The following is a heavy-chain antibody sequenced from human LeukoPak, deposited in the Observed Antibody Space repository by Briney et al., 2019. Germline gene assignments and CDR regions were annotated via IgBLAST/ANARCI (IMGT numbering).Heavy chain of an antibody. CDR3: ATTSEIGGRHYFGY. Sequence: ASVTVSFKASEYTLSSYYIHWLGPAPGQGLAWRGVMSLTNGTGYAKKFQSRSTMTREVSTSTVFMDLGRLTSEDTAVYCCATTSEIGGRHYFGYWGQGTLVTVSS. V-gene: IGHV1-46*01. CDR1: EYTLSSYY. CDR2: MSLTNGT. J-gene: IGHJ4*02. D-gene: IGHD2/OR15-2a*01.